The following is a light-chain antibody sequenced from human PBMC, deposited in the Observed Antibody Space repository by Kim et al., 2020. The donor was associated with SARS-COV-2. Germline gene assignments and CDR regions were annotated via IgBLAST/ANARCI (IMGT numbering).Light chain of an antibody. V-gene: IGLV2-8*01. Sequence: QSALTQPPSASGSPGQSVTISCTGTSSDVGAYNYVSWYQQLPGNAPKLIIYEVFKRPSGVPDRLSASKSGNTASLTVSGLQAEDEADYYCSSYAGNSNLVFGGGTQLTVL. J-gene: IGLJ3*02. CDR1: SSDVGAYNY. CDR3: SSYAGNSNLV. CDR2: EVF.